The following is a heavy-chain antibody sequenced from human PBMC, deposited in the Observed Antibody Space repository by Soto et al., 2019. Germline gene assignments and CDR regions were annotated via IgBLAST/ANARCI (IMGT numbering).Heavy chain of an antibody. CDR3: GSSNGGGNRQVVY. D-gene: IGHD2-15*01. J-gene: IGHJ4*02. CDR1: GDSISGNY. CDR2: IYSSGST. V-gene: IGHV4-59*01. Sequence: QVQLQESGPGLVKHSETLSLSCTVSGDSISGNYWTWIRQPPGKGLEWIGYIYSSGSTNYNPSLRSRVTISQDTSKNQFSLELISVTAADTAVYFCGSSNGGGNRQVVYWGQGTQVTVSS.